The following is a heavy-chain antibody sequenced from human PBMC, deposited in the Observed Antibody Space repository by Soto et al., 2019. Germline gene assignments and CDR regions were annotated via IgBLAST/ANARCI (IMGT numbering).Heavy chain of an antibody. D-gene: IGHD3-10*01. CDR2: ISDSGGNI. Sequence: GPLRLSCATSGFTFSSYAMNWVRQAPGKGLEWVSAISDSGGNIYYADSVKGRFTISRDNSKNTLYLQMNSLRAEDTATYYCAHSFGIAAVRGAPALRIRGQGVLVTVSS. V-gene: IGHV3-23*01. CDR3: AHSFGIAAVRGAPALRI. CDR1: GFTFSSYA. J-gene: IGHJ4*02.